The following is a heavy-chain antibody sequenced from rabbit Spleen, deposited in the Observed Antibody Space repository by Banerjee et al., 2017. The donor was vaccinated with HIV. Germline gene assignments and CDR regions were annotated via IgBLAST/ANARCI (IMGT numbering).Heavy chain of an antibody. CDR2: IDAGSSGFT. V-gene: IGHV1S45*01. CDR3: ARDLDGVIGWNFGW. Sequence: QEHLVESGGGLVQPGGSLTLTCKASGVSFSGDSYMCWVRQAPGKGLEWIACIDAGSSGFTYFANWAKGRFTISKTSSTTVTLQMTSLTAADTATYFCARDLDGVIGWNFGWWGQGTLVTVS. D-gene: IGHD4-1*01. CDR1: GVSFSGDSY. J-gene: IGHJ3*01.